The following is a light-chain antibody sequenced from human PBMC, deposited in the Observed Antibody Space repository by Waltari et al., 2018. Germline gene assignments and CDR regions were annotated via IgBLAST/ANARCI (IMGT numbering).Light chain of an antibody. CDR2: KAN. J-gene: IGLJ3*02. Sequence: QTVVPHAPSLSVSPGGTATLTGALRSGPLSTTSYATWYQQPPGQAPRTLVYKANARSSGVPYRFSGSILGNTAALTITGAQADDESDYCCALYMGSGIWVFGGGTRLTVL. CDR3: ALYMGSGIWV. V-gene: IGLV8-61*01. CDR1: SGPLSTTSY.